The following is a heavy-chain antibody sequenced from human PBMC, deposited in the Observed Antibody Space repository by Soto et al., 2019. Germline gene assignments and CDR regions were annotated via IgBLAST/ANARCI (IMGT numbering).Heavy chain of an antibody. CDR2: IYYSGST. CDR1: GGSISTYY. J-gene: IGHJ5*02. CDR3: ARIDSSLAPFKA. V-gene: IGHV4-59*01. D-gene: IGHD3-22*01. Sequence: QVQLQESGPGLVKPSETLSLTCTVSGGSISTYYWSWIRQPPGKGLEWIGYIYYSGSTNYNPSLKSRVTISVDTSKNQFSLKLTSVTAADTAVYYCARIDSSLAPFKAWGQGTLVTVSS.